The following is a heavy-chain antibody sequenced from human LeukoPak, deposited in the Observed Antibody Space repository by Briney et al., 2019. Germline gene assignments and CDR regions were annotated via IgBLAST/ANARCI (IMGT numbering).Heavy chain of an antibody. J-gene: IGHJ4*02. V-gene: IGHV3-23*01. CDR3: TKVPGVYCSGGSCYVDY. CDR1: GFTFSSYA. CDR2: ISGSGGST. D-gene: IGHD2-15*01. Sequence: PGGSLRLSCAASGFTFSSYAMSWVRQAPGKGLEWVSAISGSGGSTYYADSVKGRFTISRDNSKNTLYLQMNSLRAEDTAVYYCTKVPGVYCSGGSCYVDYWGQGTLVTVSS.